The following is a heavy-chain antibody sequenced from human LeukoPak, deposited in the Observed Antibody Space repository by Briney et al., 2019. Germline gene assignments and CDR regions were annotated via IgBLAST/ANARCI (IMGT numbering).Heavy chain of an antibody. CDR1: GFTFSSYD. J-gene: IGHJ5*02. V-gene: IGHV3-23*01. D-gene: IGHD6-13*01. Sequence: GGSLRLSCAASGFTFSSYDMNWVRQAPGKGLEWVSTISAGGSHTYYADSVKGRFTISRDNSKNTLSPQMNSLRAEDTAVYYCAKKGPDSSSWYKYFDPWGQGVLVTVSS. CDR2: ISAGGSHT. CDR3: AKKGPDSSSWYKYFDP.